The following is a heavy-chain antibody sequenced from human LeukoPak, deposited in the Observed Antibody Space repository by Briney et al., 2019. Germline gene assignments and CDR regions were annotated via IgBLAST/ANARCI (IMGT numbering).Heavy chain of an antibody. Sequence: PGGSLRLSCVASGFTFSSYGMHWVRQAPGKGLEWVAIISYDGSNKYYADSVKGRFTISKDNSKNTLYLQMNSLRAEDTAVYYCATGPYSGRTRAFDIWGQGTTVTVSS. CDR3: ATGPYSGRTRAFDI. V-gene: IGHV3-30*03. CDR2: ISYDGSNK. D-gene: IGHD1-26*01. CDR1: GFTFSSYG. J-gene: IGHJ3*02.